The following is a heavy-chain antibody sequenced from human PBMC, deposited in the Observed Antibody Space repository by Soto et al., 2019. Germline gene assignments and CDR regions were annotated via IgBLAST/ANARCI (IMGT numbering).Heavy chain of an antibody. V-gene: IGHV2-5*02. CDR2: IYWDDVK. CDR3: AHSVSIFGVVTQNWLDP. Sequence: QITLKESGPTLVKPTQTLTLICTFSGSSLSTSGVGVAWIRQPPGKALEWLALIYWDDVKRYSPSLKSRLTIIKDTSKNQVVLTMTNLDPVDTATYYCAHSVSIFGVVTQNWLDPWGQGTLVTVSS. D-gene: IGHD3-3*01. J-gene: IGHJ5*02. CDR1: GSSLSTSGVG.